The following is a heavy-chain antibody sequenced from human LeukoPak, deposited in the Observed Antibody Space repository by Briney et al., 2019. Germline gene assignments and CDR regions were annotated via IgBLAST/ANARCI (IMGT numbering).Heavy chain of an antibody. D-gene: IGHD3-9*01. J-gene: IGHJ4*02. V-gene: IGHV4-34*01. Sequence: SETLSLTCAVYGGSFSGYYWSWIRQPPGKGLEWIGEINHSGSTNYNPSLKSRVTISVDTSKNQFSLKLSSVTAADTAVYYCATPGGVLRYFDWLPPSLDYWGQGTLVTVSS. CDR2: INHSGST. CDR1: GGSFSGYY. CDR3: ATPGGVLRYFDWLPPSLDY.